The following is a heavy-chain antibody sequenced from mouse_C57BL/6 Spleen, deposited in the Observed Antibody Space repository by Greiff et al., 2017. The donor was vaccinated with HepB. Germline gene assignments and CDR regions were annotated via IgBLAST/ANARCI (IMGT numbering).Heavy chain of an antibody. V-gene: IGHV1-15*01. J-gene: IGHJ3*01. Sequence: VHLVESGAELVRPGASVTLSCKASGYTFTDYEMHWVKQTPVHGLEWIGAIDPETGGTAYNQKFKGKAILTADKASSTAYMELRSLTSEDSAVYYCTTRWFAYWGQGTLVTVSA. CDR2: IDPETGGT. CDR1: GYTFTDYE. CDR3: TTRWFAY.